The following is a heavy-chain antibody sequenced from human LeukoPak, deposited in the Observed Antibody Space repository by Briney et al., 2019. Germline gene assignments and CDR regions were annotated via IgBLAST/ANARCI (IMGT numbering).Heavy chain of an antibody. CDR2: INHSGST. D-gene: IGHD2-2*02. CDR1: GGSFSGYY. CDR3: ARRSLYWHVHYFDY. V-gene: IGHV4-34*01. Sequence: SETLSHTCAVYGGSFSGYYWSWIRQPPGKGLEWIGEINHSGSTNYNPSLKSRVTISVDTSKNQFSLKLSSVTAADTAVYYCARRSLYWHVHYFDYWGQGTLVTVSS. J-gene: IGHJ4*02.